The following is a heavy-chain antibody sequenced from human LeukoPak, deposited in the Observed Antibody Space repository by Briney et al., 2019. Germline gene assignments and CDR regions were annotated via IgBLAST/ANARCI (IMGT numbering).Heavy chain of an antibody. J-gene: IGHJ4*02. Sequence: GGSLRLSCAASGFTFSSYSMNWVRQAPGKGLEWVSYISSSSSTIYYADSAKGRFTISRDNAKNSLYLQMNSLRAEDTAVYYCARELRFLEWLPFDYWGQGTLVTVSS. CDR2: ISSSSSTI. V-gene: IGHV3-48*01. D-gene: IGHD3-3*01. CDR3: ARELRFLEWLPFDY. CDR1: GFTFSSYS.